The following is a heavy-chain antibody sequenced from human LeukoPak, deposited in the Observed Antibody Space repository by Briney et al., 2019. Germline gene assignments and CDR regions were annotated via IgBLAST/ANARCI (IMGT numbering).Heavy chain of an antibody. Sequence: PGGSLRLSCAASGFTFSSYAMSWVRQAPGKGLEWVSAISGSGGSTYYADSVKGRFTISRDNSKNTLYLQMNSLRAEDTAVYYCEKRGYSGYDPWLDPWGQGPLVTVSS. J-gene: IGHJ5*02. CDR2: ISGSGGST. CDR3: EKRGYSGYDPWLDP. CDR1: GFTFSSYA. V-gene: IGHV3-23*01. D-gene: IGHD5-12*01.